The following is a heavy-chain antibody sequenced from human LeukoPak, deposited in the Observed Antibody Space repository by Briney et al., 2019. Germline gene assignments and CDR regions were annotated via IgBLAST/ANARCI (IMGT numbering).Heavy chain of an antibody. CDR3: TTQGFCISTGCYANAFDI. V-gene: IGHV3-30-3*01. D-gene: IGHD2-2*01. J-gene: IGHJ3*02. CDR1: GFTFSSYA. CDR2: ISYDGSNK. Sequence: GGSLRLSCAASGFTFSSYAMHWVRQAPGKGLEWVAVISYDGSNKYYADSVKGRFTISRDNSKNTLYLQMNSLRPEDTAMYYCTTQGFCISTGCYANAFDIWGQGTVVTVSS.